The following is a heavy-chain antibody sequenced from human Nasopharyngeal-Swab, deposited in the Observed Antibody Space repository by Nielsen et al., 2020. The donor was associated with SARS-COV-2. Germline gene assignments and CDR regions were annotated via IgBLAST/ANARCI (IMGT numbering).Heavy chain of an antibody. J-gene: IGHJ6*03. V-gene: IGHV4-34*01. CDR3: ASTPGDEYYYYYYMDV. CDR1: GGSFSGYY. D-gene: IGHD3-10*01. CDR2: INHSGST. Sequence: SETLSLTCAVYGGSFSGYYWSWIRQPPGKGLKWIGEINHSGSTNYNPSLKSRVTISVDTSKNQFSLKLSSVTAADTAVYYCASTPGDEYYYYYYMDVWGKGTTVTVSS.